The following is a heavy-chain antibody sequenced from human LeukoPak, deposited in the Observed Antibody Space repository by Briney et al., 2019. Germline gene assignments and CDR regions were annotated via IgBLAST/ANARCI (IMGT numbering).Heavy chain of an antibody. Sequence: SETLSLTCAVYGGSFSGYYWSWIRQPPGMGLERIGEINHSGSTNYNPSLKSRVTISVDTSKNQFSLKLSSVTAADTAVYYCARVSRNYYDSSGYYYANWFDPWGQGTLVTVSS. CDR3: ARVSRNYYDSSGYYYANWFDP. V-gene: IGHV4-34*01. D-gene: IGHD3-22*01. J-gene: IGHJ5*02. CDR2: INHSGST. CDR1: GGSFSGYY.